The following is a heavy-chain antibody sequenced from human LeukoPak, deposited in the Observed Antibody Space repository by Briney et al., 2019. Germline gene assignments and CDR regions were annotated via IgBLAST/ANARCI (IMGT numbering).Heavy chain of an antibody. CDR3: ARTIFGPIGYGMDV. CDR2: IYYSGST. Sequence: SQTLSLTCTVSGASISTGGYHWSWIRQHPGKGLEWIGYIYYSGSTHYNPSLKSRVTISVDTSKNQFSLKLSSVTAADTAVYYCARTIFGPIGYGMDVWGQGTTVTVSS. D-gene: IGHD3-3*01. V-gene: IGHV4-31*03. J-gene: IGHJ6*02. CDR1: GASISTGGYH.